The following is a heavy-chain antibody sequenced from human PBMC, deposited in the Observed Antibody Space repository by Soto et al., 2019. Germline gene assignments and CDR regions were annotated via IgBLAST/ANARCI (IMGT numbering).Heavy chain of an antibody. Sequence: GASVKVSCKASGYTFTNYGISWVRQAPGQGLEWMGWISGYNGHTNYAQKLQGRVTMTTDTSTTTAYMELRSLRSDDTAVYYCARGLAFYYDSSGYYSTVPFDYWGQGTLVTVSS. D-gene: IGHD3-22*01. CDR3: ARGLAFYYDSSGYYSTVPFDY. CDR2: ISGYNGHT. J-gene: IGHJ4*02. CDR1: GYTFTNYG. V-gene: IGHV1-18*01.